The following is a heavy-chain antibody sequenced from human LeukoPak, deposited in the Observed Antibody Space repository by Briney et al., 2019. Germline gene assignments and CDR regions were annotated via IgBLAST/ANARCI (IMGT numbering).Heavy chain of an antibody. CDR3: AKDYLGASHTFDI. J-gene: IGHJ3*02. Sequence: GGSLRLSCAASGFSFSSYGMHWVRQAPGKGLEWVAVISYDGSNKHYADPVRGRFTISRDTSKNALYLQMNSLRGEDTAVYYCAKDYLGASHTFDIWGQGIMVTVSS. CDR2: ISYDGSNK. D-gene: IGHD1-26*01. V-gene: IGHV3-30*18. CDR1: GFSFSSYG.